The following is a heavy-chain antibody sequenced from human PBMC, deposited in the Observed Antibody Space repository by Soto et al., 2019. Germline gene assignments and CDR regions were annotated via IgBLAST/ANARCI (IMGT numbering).Heavy chain of an antibody. CDR2: IYYSGST. Sequence: PSETLSLTCTVSGGSISSYYWSWIRQPPGKGLEWIGYIYYSGSTNYNPSLKSRVTISVDTSKNQFSLKLSSVTAADTAVYYCARDNYYGSGSYYTSNWFDPWGQGTLVTSPQ. CDR1: GGSISSYY. J-gene: IGHJ5*02. D-gene: IGHD3-10*01. V-gene: IGHV4-59*01. CDR3: ARDNYYGSGSYYTSNWFDP.